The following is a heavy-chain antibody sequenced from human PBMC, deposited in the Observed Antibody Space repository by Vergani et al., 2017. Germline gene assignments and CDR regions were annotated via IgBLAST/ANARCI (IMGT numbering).Heavy chain of an antibody. D-gene: IGHD6-13*01. Sequence: EVQLVQSGAEVKKPGESLKISCKGSGYSFTSYWIGWVRQMPGKGLEWMGIIYPGDSDTRYSPSFQGQVTISADKSISTAYLQWSSLKASDTAMYYCARDLAGIAAAAGTKGGMDVWGQGTTVTVSS. CDR1: GYSFTSYW. J-gene: IGHJ6*02. V-gene: IGHV5-51*01. CDR2: IYPGDSDT. CDR3: ARDLAGIAAAAGTKGGMDV.